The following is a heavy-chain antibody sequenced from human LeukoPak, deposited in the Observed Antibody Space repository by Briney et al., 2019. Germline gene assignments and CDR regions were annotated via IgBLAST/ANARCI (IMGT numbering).Heavy chain of an antibody. CDR2: IIPILGIA. V-gene: IGHV1-69*02. CDR3: AINSRGGVIIYPPDY. J-gene: IGHJ4*02. CDR1: GGTFSSYT. D-gene: IGHD3-16*02. Sequence: ASVKVSCKASGGTFSSYTISWVRQAPGQGREWMGRIIPILGIANYAQKFQGRVTITADKSTSTAYMELSSLRSEDTAVYYCAINSRGGVIIYPPDYWGQGTLVTVSS.